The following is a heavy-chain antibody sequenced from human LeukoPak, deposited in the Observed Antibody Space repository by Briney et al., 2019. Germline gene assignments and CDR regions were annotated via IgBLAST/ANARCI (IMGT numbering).Heavy chain of an antibody. CDR1: GFTVSSNY. V-gene: IGHV3-53*01. J-gene: IGHJ4*02. Sequence: GGSLRLSCAASGFTVSSNYMSWVRQAPGKGLEWVPVIYSGGSTYYADSVKGRFTIFRDNSKNTLYLQMNSLRAEDTAVYYCASFDSSSWPSHFDYWGQGTLVTVSS. D-gene: IGHD6-13*01. CDR3: ASFDSSSWPSHFDY. CDR2: IYSGGST.